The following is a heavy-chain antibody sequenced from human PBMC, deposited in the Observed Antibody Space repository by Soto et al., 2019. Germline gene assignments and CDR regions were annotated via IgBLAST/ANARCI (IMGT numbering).Heavy chain of an antibody. CDR2: IKSKTDGGTT. CDR1: GFTFSNAW. J-gene: IGHJ6*02. Sequence: PGGSLRLSCAASGFTFSNAWMSWVRQAPGKGLEWVGRIKSKTDGGTTDYAAPVKGRFTISRDDSKNTLYLQMNSLKTEDTAVYYCTTDQDTAMVPYYYYGMDVWGQGTTVTV. CDR3: TTDQDTAMVPYYYYGMDV. D-gene: IGHD5-18*01. V-gene: IGHV3-15*01.